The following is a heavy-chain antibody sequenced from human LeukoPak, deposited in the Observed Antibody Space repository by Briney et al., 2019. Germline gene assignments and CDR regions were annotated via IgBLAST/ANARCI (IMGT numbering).Heavy chain of an antibody. CDR1: GFTFSSYA. CDR2: IDSTSSFI. D-gene: IGHD3-3*01. CDR3: ARDFCDH. J-gene: IGHJ5*02. Sequence: GGSLRLSCAASGFTFSSYAMMWVPQAPGKGLEWVSSIDSTSSFIYYADSLKGRFTVSRDNAKNSLYLQMNSLRAEDTAVYYCARDFCDHWGQGTLVTVSS. V-gene: IGHV3-21*01.